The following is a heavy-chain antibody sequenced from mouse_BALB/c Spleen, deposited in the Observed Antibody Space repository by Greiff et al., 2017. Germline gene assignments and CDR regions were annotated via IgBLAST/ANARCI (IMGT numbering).Heavy chain of an antibody. Sequence: DVKLQESGGGLVQPGGSLRLSCATSGFTFTDYYMSWVRQPPGKALEWLGFIRNKANGYTTEYSASVKGRFTISRDNSQSILYLQMNTLRAEDSATYYCAREEESVGHAMDYWGQGTSVTVSS. CDR2: IRNKANGYTT. D-gene: IGHD4-1*01. CDR3: AREEESVGHAMDY. J-gene: IGHJ4*01. V-gene: IGHV7-3*02. CDR1: GFTFTDYY.